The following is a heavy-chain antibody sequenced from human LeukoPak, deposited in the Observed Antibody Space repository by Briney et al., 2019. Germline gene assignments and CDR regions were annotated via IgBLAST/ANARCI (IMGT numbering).Heavy chain of an antibody. D-gene: IGHD5-18*01. Sequence: GGSLRLSCAASGFTFSSYWMHWVRQAPGKGLVWVSRINTDGSSTSYADSVKGRFTISRDNAKNTLYLQMNSLRAEDTAVYYCARDGVGYSYGYVEDYWGRGTLVTVSS. CDR1: GFTFSSYW. CDR2: INTDGSST. V-gene: IGHV3-74*01. CDR3: ARDGVGYSYGYVEDY. J-gene: IGHJ4*02.